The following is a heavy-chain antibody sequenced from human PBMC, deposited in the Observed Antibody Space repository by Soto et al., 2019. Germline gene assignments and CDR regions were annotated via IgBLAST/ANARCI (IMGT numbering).Heavy chain of an antibody. J-gene: IGHJ6*03. CDR3: AGMVRGSNIDYYPYIDV. CDR1: GYTFTSHG. D-gene: IGHD3-10*01. CDR2: ISAYNGDT. Sequence: QVQLVQSGAEVKKPGASVKVSCKASGYTFTSHGISWVRQAPGQGLEWMGWISAYNGDTNYAQKLQGRVTVTTDTSTSTAYMELRRVSSEDTAVYYCAGMVRGSNIDYYPYIDVWGKGTTVTVSS. V-gene: IGHV1-18*01.